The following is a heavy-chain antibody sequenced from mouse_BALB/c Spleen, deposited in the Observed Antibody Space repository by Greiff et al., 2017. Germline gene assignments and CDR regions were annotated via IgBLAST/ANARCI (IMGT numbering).Heavy chain of an antibody. CDR1: GYTFTSYW. J-gene: IGHJ3*01. V-gene: IGHV1S81*02. CDR2: INPSNGRT. CDR3: AIYYDYDAY. D-gene: IGHD2-4*01. Sequence: QVQLQQPGAELVKPGASVKLSCKASGYTFTSYWMHWVKQRPGQGLEWIGEINPSNGRTNYNEKFKSKATLTVDKSSSTAYMQLSSLTSEDTAVYYCAIYYDYDAYWGQGTLVTVSA.